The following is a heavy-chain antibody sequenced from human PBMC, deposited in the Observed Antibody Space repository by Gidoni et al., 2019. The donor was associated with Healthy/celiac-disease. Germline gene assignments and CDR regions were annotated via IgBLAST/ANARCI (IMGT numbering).Heavy chain of an antibody. Sequence: EVQLVESGGGLVKPGGSLRLSCAASGFTFSSYSMNWVRQAPGKGLEWVSSISSSSSYIYYADSVKGRFTISRDNAKNSLYLQMNSLRAEDMAVYYCAIGYSIPSGAFDIWGQGTMVTVSS. D-gene: IGHD5-18*01. CDR1: GFTFSSYS. CDR2: ISSSSSYI. V-gene: IGHV3-21*01. J-gene: IGHJ3*02. CDR3: AIGYSIPSGAFDI.